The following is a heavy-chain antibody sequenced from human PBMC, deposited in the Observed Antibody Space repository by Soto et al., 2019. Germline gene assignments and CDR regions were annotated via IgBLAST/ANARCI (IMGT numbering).Heavy chain of an antibody. D-gene: IGHD1-1*01. Sequence: PSETLSLTCSVSGGSISSPSYYWGWIRQPPGKGLEWIGSIYYSGNTCYNPSLKSRVTIFVDTSRNQFSLKVNSVTAADTAVYFCARLTGITTFRRDYWGQGTLVTVSS. CDR1: GGSISSPSYY. V-gene: IGHV4-39*01. CDR2: IYYSGNT. J-gene: IGHJ4*02. CDR3: ARLTGITTFRRDY.